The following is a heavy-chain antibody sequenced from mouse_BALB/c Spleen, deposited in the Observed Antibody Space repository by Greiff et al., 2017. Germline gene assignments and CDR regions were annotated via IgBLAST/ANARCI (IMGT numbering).Heavy chain of an antibody. Sequence: EVQLQESGTVLARPGASVKMSCKASGYTFTSYWMHWVKQRPGQGLEWIGAIYPGNSDTSYNQKFKGKAKLTAVTSTSTAYMELSSLTNEDSAVYYCTRLGYYGSSYCFFDYWGQGTTLTVSS. D-gene: IGHD1-1*01. CDR3: TRLGYYGSSYCFFDY. J-gene: IGHJ2*01. CDR1: GYTFTSYW. CDR2: IYPGNSDT. V-gene: IGHV1-5*01.